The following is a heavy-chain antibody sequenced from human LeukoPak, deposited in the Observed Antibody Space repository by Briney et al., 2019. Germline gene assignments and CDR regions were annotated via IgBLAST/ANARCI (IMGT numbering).Heavy chain of an antibody. J-gene: IGHJ5*02. Sequence: PSETLSLTCAVYGGSFSGYYWSWIRQPPGKGLEWIGEINHSGSTNYNPSLKSRVTISVDTSKNQFSLKLSSVTAADTAVYYCARVVNWGLYPLHCFDPWGQGTRVTVSS. V-gene: IGHV4-34*01. CDR3: ARVVNWGLYPLHCFDP. CDR2: INHSGST. D-gene: IGHD3-16*01. CDR1: GGSFSGYY.